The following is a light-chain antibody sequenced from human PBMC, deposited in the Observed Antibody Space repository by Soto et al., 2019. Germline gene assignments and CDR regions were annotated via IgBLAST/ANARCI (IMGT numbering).Light chain of an antibody. CDR2: GAS. Sequence: EIVMTQSPATVSVSQGERASLSCRASQTVNSKMAWYQQKPGQGPRLLIYGASTRATGIPARFSGSGSGTEFTLTISSLQPDDFATYYCQHYNSYSEAFGQGTKVDIK. J-gene: IGKJ1*01. V-gene: IGKV3-15*01. CDR1: QTVNSK. CDR3: QHYNSYSEA.